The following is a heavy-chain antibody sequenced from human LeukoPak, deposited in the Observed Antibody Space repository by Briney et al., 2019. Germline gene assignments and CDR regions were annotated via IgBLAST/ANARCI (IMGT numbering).Heavy chain of an antibody. D-gene: IGHD5-24*01. Sequence: ASVKVSCKASVGTFSRYAISWVRQAPGQGLEWMGGIIPIFGTANYAQKFQGRVTTTADESTSTAYMELSSLRSEDTAVYYCARVVMATINYYYYYMGVWGKGTTVTVSS. CDR1: VGTFSRYA. V-gene: IGHV1-69*01. CDR3: ARVVMATINYYYYYMGV. J-gene: IGHJ6*03. CDR2: IIPIFGTA.